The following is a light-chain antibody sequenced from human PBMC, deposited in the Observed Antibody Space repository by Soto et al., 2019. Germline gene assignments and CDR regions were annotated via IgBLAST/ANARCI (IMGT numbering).Light chain of an antibody. CDR2: DAS. CDR1: QSVRSER. Sequence: EIVLTQSPDTLYLSPGERATLSCRASQSVRSERLAWYQHKRGQAPRLVIFDASSRATDIPERFSGSGSGTDFTLTLTRLEHENFEVYFCQQYDVSPITFGLGARLEIK. J-gene: IGKJ5*01. V-gene: IGKV3-20*01. CDR3: QQYDVSPIT.